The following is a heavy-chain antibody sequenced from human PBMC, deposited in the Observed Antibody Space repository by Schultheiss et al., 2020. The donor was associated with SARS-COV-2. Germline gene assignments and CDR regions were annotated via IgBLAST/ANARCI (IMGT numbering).Heavy chain of an antibody. J-gene: IGHJ4*02. CDR1: GFTFSSYA. CDR3: ARVGSPADY. Sequence: GGSLRLSCAASGFTFSSYAMSWVRQAPGKGLEWVSVIYSGGSTYYADSVKGRFTISRDNAKNSLYLQMNSLRAEDTAVYYCARVGSPADYWGQGTLVTVSS. V-gene: IGHV3-66*01. CDR2: IYSGGST. D-gene: IGHD6-13*01.